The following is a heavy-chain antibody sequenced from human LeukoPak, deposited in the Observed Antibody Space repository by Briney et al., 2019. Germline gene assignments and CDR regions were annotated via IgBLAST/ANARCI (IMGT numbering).Heavy chain of an antibody. CDR2: IYTSGST. D-gene: IGHD6-13*01. CDR1: GGSISSYY. V-gene: IGHV4-4*09. Sequence: SETLSLTCTVSGGSISSYYWSWIRQPPGKGLEWIGYIYTSGSTNYNPSLKSRVTISVDTSKNQFSLKLSSVTAADTAVYYCARSSSSWEHIDYWGQGTLVTVSS. J-gene: IGHJ4*02. CDR3: ARSSSSWEHIDY.